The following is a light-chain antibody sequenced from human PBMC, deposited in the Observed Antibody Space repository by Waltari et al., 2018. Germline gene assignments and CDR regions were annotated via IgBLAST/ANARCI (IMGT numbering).Light chain of an antibody. CDR3: QQYDNWPPLT. CDR2: GAS. J-gene: IGKJ4*01. V-gene: IGKV3-15*01. Sequence: EIVMTQSPVTLSVSPGERDTLSCRASQSVSNNLAWYQQRVGQAPRLLIYGASTRATGIPARFSGSGSGTEFTLTISSLQSEDFAVYYCQQYDNWPPLTFGGGTKVEIK. CDR1: QSVSNN.